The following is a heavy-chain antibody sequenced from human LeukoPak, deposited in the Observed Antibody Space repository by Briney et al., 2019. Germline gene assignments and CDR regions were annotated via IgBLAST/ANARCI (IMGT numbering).Heavy chain of an antibody. CDR2: ISISSSYI. Sequence: GGSLRLSCAASGFTFSSYSMNWVRQAPGKGLEWVSSISISSSYIYYADSAKGRFTISRDNAKNSLYLQMNSLRAEDTAVYYCARDAWDIVVVPAAALDFNWFDPWGQGTLVTVSS. V-gene: IGHV3-21*01. CDR1: GFTFSSYS. CDR3: ARDAWDIVVVPAAALDFNWFDP. D-gene: IGHD2-2*01. J-gene: IGHJ5*02.